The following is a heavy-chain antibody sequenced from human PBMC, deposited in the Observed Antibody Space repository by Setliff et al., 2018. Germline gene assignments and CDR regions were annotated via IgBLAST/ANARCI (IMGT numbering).Heavy chain of an antibody. V-gene: IGHV4-34*01. D-gene: IGHD6-6*01. CDR3: ARRGIAGRHNFQH. Sequence: SETLSLTCAVFGGSFSGYSWSWIRQPPGKGLEWIGEINHSGSTNYNPSLKSRVTISVDASKNQFSLKMSSVTAADTAVYYCARRGIAGRHNFQHWGQGTLVTVSS. CDR2: INHSGST. J-gene: IGHJ1*01. CDR1: GGSFSGYS.